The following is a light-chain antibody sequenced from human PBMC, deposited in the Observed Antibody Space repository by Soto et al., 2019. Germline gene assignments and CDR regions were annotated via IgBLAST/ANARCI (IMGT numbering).Light chain of an antibody. Sequence: EIVLTESPGTLSLSPGERATLSCRASQSVSSSYLGWYQQKPGQSPRLLIFGASIRATGIPARFSGSGSGTEFTLTIGSLQSEDCALYYCQQYNNWPGTFGQGTKVDIK. CDR3: QQYNNWPGT. CDR1: QSVSSSY. CDR2: GAS. V-gene: IGKV3-15*01. J-gene: IGKJ1*01.